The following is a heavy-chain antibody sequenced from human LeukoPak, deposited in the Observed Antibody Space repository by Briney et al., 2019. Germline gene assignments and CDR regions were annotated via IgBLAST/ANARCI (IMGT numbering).Heavy chain of an antibody. V-gene: IGHV6-1*01. CDR3: ARVRAPSSSWYFYYGMDV. CDR2: TYYRSKWYN. J-gene: IGHJ6*02. Sequence: SQTLSLTCAISVDSVSSNSAAWNWIRQSPSRGLEWLGRTYYRSKWYNDYAASVKSRITINPDTSKNQFSLQLNSVTPEDTAVYDCARVRAPSSSWYFYYGMDVWGQGTTVTVSS. D-gene: IGHD6-13*01. CDR1: VDSVSSNSAA.